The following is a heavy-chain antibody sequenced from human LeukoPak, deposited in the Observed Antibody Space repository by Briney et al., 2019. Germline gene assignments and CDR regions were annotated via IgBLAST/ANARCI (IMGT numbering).Heavy chain of an antibody. V-gene: IGHV3-21*01. D-gene: IGHD6-6*01. J-gene: IGHJ6*03. CDR1: GFTFSSYN. Sequence: GGSLRLSCAASGFTFSSYNINWVRQAPGKGLEWVSSISSSSYIYYADSVKGRFTISRDNAKNSLYLQMNSLRAEDTAVYYCARASVGYSSSSDYYYYYMDVWGKGTTVTVSS. CDR3: ARASVGYSSSSDYYYYYMDV. CDR2: ISSSSYI.